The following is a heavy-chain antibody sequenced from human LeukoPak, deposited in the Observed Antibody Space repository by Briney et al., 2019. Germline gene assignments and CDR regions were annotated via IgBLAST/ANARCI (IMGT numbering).Heavy chain of an antibody. J-gene: IGHJ5*02. Sequence: GASVKVSCKASGGTFSSYAISWVRQAPGQGLEWMGGIIPIFGTANYAQKFQGRVTITADESTSTAYMELSNLRSEDTAVYYCARAGDVLRFLEWYRRFDPWGQGTLVTVSS. CDR1: GGTFSSYA. CDR3: ARAGDVLRFLEWYRRFDP. V-gene: IGHV1-69*13. CDR2: IIPIFGTA. D-gene: IGHD3-3*01.